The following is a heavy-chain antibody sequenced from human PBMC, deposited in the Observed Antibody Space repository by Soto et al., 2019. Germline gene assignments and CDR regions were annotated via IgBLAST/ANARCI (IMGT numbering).Heavy chain of an antibody. V-gene: IGHV3-7*05. D-gene: IGHD2-15*01. CDR3: VRARIGASFDI. Sequence: PGGSLRLSCAASGFTFSNYWMSWVRQAPGKGLEWVANIKQQEGSEKYYVDSVKGRFTISRDNGKSSVDLQMNSLRVDDTAVYYCVRARIGASFDIWGQGTMVTVSS. CDR2: IKQQEGSEK. J-gene: IGHJ3*02. CDR1: GFTFSNYW.